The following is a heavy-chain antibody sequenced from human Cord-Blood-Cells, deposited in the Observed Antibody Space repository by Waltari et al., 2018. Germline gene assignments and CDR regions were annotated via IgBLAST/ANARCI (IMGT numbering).Heavy chain of an antibody. Sequence: QVQLVQSGAEVKKPGASVKVSCKASGYTFTGYYMLWVRQAPGQGLEWMGWINPNSGGTNYAQKFQGRVTMTRDTSISTAYMELSRLRSDDTAVYYCASPDREASGWYDFDYWGQGTLVTVSS. CDR1: GYTFTGYY. V-gene: IGHV1-2*02. CDR2: INPNSGGT. J-gene: IGHJ4*02. D-gene: IGHD6-19*01. CDR3: ASPDREASGWYDFDY.